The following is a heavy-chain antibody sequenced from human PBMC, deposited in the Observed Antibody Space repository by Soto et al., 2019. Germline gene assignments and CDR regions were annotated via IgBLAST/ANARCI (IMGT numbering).Heavy chain of an antibody. D-gene: IGHD3-10*01. V-gene: IGHV4-34*01. CDR2: INHSGST. CDR3: ARFSRGSDFDY. CDR1: GGSFSGYY. Sequence: QVQLQQWGAGLLKPSETLSLTCAVYGGSFSGYYWSWIRQPPGKGLEWIGEINHSGSTNYNPSLKSRVTISVDTSKNQFSLKLSSVTAADTAVYYCARFSRGSDFDYWGQGTLVTVSS. J-gene: IGHJ4*02.